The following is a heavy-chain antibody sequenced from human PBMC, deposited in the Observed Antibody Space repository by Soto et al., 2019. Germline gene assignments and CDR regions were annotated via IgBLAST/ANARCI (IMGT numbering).Heavy chain of an antibody. CDR1: GFRFSDYS. D-gene: IGHD3-22*01. CDR3: AKIPTLYYDSRSFSGWFDP. V-gene: IGHV3-23*01. J-gene: IGHJ5*02. CDR2: ISADGRTT. Sequence: PGGSLRLSCAASGFRFSDYSMSWVRQAPGKGLEWVSVISADGRTTYFADSVKGRFTLSRDNFKDTLYLQMDSLRAEDTAVYHCAKIPTLYYDSRSFSGWFDPWGQGTLVTVSS.